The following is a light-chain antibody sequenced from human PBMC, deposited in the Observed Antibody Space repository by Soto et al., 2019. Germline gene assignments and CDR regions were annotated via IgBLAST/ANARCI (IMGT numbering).Light chain of an antibody. CDR1: SSDIGTYNL. V-gene: IGLV2-23*01. Sequence: QSALTQPASVSGSPGQSITISCTGTSSDIGTYNLVSWYQHYPGKAPKLMIYEGIKRPSGVSNRFSGSESGNTAFLTISGLQAEDEADYCCCSYAGSGTDNYVFGSGTKVTVL. CDR2: EGI. J-gene: IGLJ1*01. CDR3: CSYAGSGTDNYV.